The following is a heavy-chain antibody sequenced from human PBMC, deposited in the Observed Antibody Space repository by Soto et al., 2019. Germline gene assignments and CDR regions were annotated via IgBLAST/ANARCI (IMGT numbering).Heavy chain of an antibody. CDR2: ISGNGGST. CDR1: GFPFSSYA. V-gene: IGHV3-23*01. CDR3: AKCPYSGSYYWFDP. J-gene: IGHJ5*02. Sequence: GGSLRLSCAASGFPFSSYAMSWVRQAPGKGLEWVSGISGNGGSTAYAGSVKGRFTISRDNSKDTLYLQMNSLRDADTAVYYCAKCPYSGSYYWFDPWGQGTLVTVSS. D-gene: IGHD1-26*01.